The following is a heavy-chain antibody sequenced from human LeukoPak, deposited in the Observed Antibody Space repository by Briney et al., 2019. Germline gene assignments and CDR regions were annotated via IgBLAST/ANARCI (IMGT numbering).Heavy chain of an antibody. D-gene: IGHD2-15*01. CDR2: MNPKSGNT. J-gene: IGHJ4*02. V-gene: IGHV1-8*03. Sequence: ASVKVSCRASGYSLITYGVTWVRQAPGQGLEWMGWMNPKSGNTGHAQKFQGRVTITRNTSISTVYMELSSLRSEDTAVYYCARVDGSPDYWGQGTLVTVSS. CDR3: ARVDGSPDY. CDR1: GYSLITYG.